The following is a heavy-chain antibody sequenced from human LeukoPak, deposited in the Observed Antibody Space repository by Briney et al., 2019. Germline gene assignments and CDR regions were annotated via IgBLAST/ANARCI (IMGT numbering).Heavy chain of an antibody. J-gene: IGHJ4*02. CDR1: GFTVSSNY. CDR3: ARDKGIRY. Sequence: PGGSLRLSCAASGFTVSSNYMSWVRQAPGKGLEWVSSISSSSSYIYYADSVKGRFTISRDNAKNSLYLQMNSLRAEDTAVYYCARDKGIRYWGQGTLVTVSS. V-gene: IGHV3-21*01. D-gene: IGHD3-3*02. CDR2: ISSSSSYI.